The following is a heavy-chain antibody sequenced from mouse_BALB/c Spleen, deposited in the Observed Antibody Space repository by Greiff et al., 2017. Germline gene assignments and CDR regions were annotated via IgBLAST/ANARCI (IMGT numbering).Heavy chain of an antibody. CDR2: ISTYYGDA. Sequence: QVQLQQSGAELVRPGVSVKISCKGSGYTFTDYAMHWVKQSHAKSLEWIGVISTYYGDASYNQKFKGKATMTVDKSSSTAYMELARLTSEDSAIYYCASGGGNSPMDYWGQGTSVTVSS. CDR1: GYTFTDYA. V-gene: IGHV1S137*01. D-gene: IGHD2-1*01. CDR3: ASGGGNSPMDY. J-gene: IGHJ4*01.